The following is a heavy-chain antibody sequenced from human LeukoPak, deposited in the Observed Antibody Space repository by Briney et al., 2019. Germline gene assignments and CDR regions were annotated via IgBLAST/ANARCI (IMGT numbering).Heavy chain of an antibody. V-gene: IGHV1-8*03. CDR2: MNPNSGNR. Sequence: GASVKVSCKASGYTFINYDINWVRQATGQGLEWMGWMNPNSGNRGYAPKFQGRITFTRNTSIDTAYMELSSLRSEDTAVYYCARGRYSVDAFDVWGHGTMVTVSS. D-gene: IGHD2-21*01. CDR3: ARGRYSVDAFDV. J-gene: IGHJ3*01. CDR1: GYTFINYD.